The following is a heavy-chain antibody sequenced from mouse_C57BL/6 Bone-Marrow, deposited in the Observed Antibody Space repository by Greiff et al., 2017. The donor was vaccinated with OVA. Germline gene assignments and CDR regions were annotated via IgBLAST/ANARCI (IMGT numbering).Heavy chain of an antibody. V-gene: IGHV10-1*01. Sequence: EVKLLESGGGLVQPKGSLKLSCAASGFSFNTYAMNWVRQAPGKGLEWVARIRSKSNNYATYYADSVKDRFTISRDDSESMLYLQMNNLKTEDTAMYYCVRQSYYYGSSYAMDYWGQGTSVTVSS. J-gene: IGHJ4*01. CDR1: GFSFNTYA. CDR2: IRSKSNNYAT. CDR3: VRQSYYYGSSYAMDY. D-gene: IGHD1-1*01.